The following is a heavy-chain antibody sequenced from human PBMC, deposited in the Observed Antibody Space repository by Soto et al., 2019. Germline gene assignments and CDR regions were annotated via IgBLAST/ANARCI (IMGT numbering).Heavy chain of an antibody. CDR2: VNPIVGMS. CDR3: ATSYGSGSTHFDS. J-gene: IGHJ4*02. CDR1: GGTFNSYT. V-gene: IGHV1-69*02. D-gene: IGHD3-10*01. Sequence: QVQLVQSGVEVKKPGSSVKVSCTASGGTFNSYTLNWVRQAPGQRLEWVGRVNPIVGMSSSASKFQGRVTMTADKSTSTAYMVLTGLKSADTALYYCATSYGSGSTHFDSWGQGTLVTVSS.